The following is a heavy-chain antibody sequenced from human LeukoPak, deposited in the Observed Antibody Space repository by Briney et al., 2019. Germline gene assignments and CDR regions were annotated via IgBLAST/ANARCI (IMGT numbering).Heavy chain of an antibody. D-gene: IGHD6-13*01. CDR1: GGSFSGYY. CDR3: ARRLRSSSWYLHYYYYMDV. CDR2: INHSGST. V-gene: IGHV4-34*01. J-gene: IGHJ6*03. Sequence: KPSETLSLTCAVYGGSFSGYYWSWIRQPPGKGLEWIGEINHSGSTNYNPSLKSRGTISVDTSKNQFSLKLSSVTAADTAVYYCARRLRSSSWYLHYYYYMDVWGKGTTVTISS.